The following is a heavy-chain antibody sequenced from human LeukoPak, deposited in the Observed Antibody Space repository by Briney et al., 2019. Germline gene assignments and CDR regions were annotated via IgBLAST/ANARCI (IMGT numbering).Heavy chain of an antibody. CDR3: ARAPKYCSSTSCFHLDY. V-gene: IGHV1-2*02. Sequence: ASVKVSCKASGYTFTGYYMHWVRQAPGQGLEWMGWINPNSGGTNYAQKFQGRVTMTRDTSISTAYMELSRLRSDDTAVYYCARAPKYCSSTSCFHLDYWGQGTLVTVSS. CDR2: INPNSGGT. D-gene: IGHD2-2*01. CDR1: GYTFTGYY. J-gene: IGHJ4*02.